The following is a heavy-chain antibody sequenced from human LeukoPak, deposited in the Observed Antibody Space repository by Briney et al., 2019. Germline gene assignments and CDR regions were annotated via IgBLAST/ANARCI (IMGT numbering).Heavy chain of an antibody. CDR1: GFTLSTYE. CDR3: ARRDHIAGRLDY. CDR2: INRDGGII. V-gene: IGHV3-48*03. Sequence: PGGSLRLSCAASGFTLSTYEMSWVRQAPGKGLEGVSYINRDGGIIYYADSVRGRFTISRDTAKNSLDLQMNSLRVEDTAIYYCARRDHIAGRLDYWGQGTLVTVSS. D-gene: IGHD6-6*01. J-gene: IGHJ4*02.